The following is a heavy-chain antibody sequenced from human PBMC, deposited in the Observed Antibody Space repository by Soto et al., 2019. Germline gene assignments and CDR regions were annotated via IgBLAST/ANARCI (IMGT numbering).Heavy chain of an antibody. D-gene: IGHD6-19*01. CDR3: ARGGSSGLIGNWFDP. CDR2: ISYDGSNK. CDR1: GFTFSSYA. J-gene: IGHJ5*02. V-gene: IGHV3-30-3*01. Sequence: GGSLRLSCAASGFTFSSYAMHWVRQAPGKGLEWVAVISYDGSNKYYADSVKGRFTISRDNSKNTLYLQMNSLRAEDTAVYYCARGGSSGLIGNWFDPWGQGTLVTVSS.